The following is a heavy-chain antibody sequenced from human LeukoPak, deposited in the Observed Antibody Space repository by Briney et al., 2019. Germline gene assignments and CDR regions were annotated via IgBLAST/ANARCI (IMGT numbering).Heavy chain of an antibody. CDR3: ARDGGGSGSYYNY. CDR1: GGSISSSSYY. D-gene: IGHD3-10*01. J-gene: IGHJ4*02. V-gene: IGHV4-39*07. Sequence: SETLSLTCTVSGGSISSSSYYWGWIRQPPGKGLEWIGSIYYSGSTYYNPSLKSRVTISVDTSKNQFSLKLSSVTAADTAVYYCARDGGGSGSYYNYWGQGTLVTVSS. CDR2: IYYSGST.